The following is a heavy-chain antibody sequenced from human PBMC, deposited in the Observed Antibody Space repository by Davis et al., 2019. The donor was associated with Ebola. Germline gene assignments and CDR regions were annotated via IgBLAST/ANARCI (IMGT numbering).Heavy chain of an antibody. V-gene: IGHV1-18*01. CDR3: ARSQSTSWYGLFDY. CDR2: ISAYDGST. CDR1: GYTFSNYG. Sequence: AASMKVSCKASGYTFSNYGISWVRQAPGLGLEWMGRISAYDGSTNYAQKLQGRVTVTTDTSATTAYMEVRGLTSDDTAVYFCARSQSTSWYGLFDYWGQGTLVTVSS. D-gene: IGHD6-13*01. J-gene: IGHJ4*02.